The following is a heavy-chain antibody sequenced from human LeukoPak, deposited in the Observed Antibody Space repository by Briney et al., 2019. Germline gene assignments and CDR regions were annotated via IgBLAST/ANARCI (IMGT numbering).Heavy chain of an antibody. V-gene: IGHV5-51*01. Sequence: GESLKISCKGSGYSFTSYWIGWVRQMPGKGLEWMGIIYPGDSDTRYSPSFQGQVTISADKSISTAYLQWSSLKASDTAMYYCARLHPYSSSWYLVPRSAEYFQHWGQGTLVTVSS. CDR3: ARLHPYSSSWYLVPRSAEYFQH. D-gene: IGHD6-13*01. J-gene: IGHJ1*01. CDR2: IYPGDSDT. CDR1: GYSFTSYW.